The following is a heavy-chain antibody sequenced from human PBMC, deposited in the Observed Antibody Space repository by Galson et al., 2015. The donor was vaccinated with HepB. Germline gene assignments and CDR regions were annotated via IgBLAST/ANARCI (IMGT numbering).Heavy chain of an antibody. J-gene: IGHJ5*02. CDR3: ARQRAAQDWGGNWFDP. CDR1: GGSISSSSYY. D-gene: IGHD7-27*01. V-gene: IGHV4-39*01. CDR2: IYYSGST. Sequence: SETLSLTCTVSGGSISSSSYYWGWIRQPPGKGLEWIGSIYYSGSTYYNPSLKSRVTISVDTSKNQFSLKLSSVTAADTAVYYCARQRAAQDWGGNWFDPWGQGTLVTVSS.